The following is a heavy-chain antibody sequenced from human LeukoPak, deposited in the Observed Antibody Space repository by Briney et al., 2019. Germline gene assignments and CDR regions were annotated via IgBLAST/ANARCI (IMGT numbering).Heavy chain of an antibody. J-gene: IGHJ4*02. Sequence: GGSLRLSCAASGFAFSRYGIVWVRQAPGRGLEWVSGISGSGGNTYYGDSVKGRFTFSRDNSKNTVYLQMNSLRAEDTAVYYCAKAQGYLDYWGQGTLATVSS. CDR1: GFAFSRYG. CDR2: ISGSGGNT. V-gene: IGHV3-23*01. CDR3: AKAQGYLDY.